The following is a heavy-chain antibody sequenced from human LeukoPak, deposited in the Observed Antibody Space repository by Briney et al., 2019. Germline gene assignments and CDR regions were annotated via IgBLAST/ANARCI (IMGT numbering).Heavy chain of an antibody. J-gene: IGHJ3*02. CDR3: AGYYDTSGSHAFDI. D-gene: IGHD3-22*01. V-gene: IGHV1-18*01. Sequence: ASVKVSCKASGYTFTSYGISWVRQAPGQGLEWMGWISAYNGNTNYAQKLQGRVTMSTDTSTSTGYMELRSLRSDDTAVYYCAGYYDTSGSHAFDIWGQGTMVTVSS. CDR2: ISAYNGNT. CDR1: GYTFTSYG.